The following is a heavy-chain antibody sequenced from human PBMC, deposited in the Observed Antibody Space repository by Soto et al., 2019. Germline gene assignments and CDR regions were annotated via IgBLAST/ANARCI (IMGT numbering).Heavy chain of an antibody. CDR2: ISGSGGST. V-gene: IGHV3-23*01. J-gene: IGHJ6*04. Sequence: GGSLRLSCAASGFTFSSYAMSWVRQAPGKGLEWVSAISGSGGSTYYADSVKGRFTISRDNSKNTLYLQMNSLRAEDTAVYYCARTEYYDSGRYSGMDVWGKGPTGTVSS. D-gene: IGHD3-10*01. CDR1: GFTFSSYA. CDR3: ARTEYYDSGRYSGMDV.